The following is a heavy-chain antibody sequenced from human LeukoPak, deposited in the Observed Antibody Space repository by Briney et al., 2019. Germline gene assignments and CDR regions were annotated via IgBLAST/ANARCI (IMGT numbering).Heavy chain of an antibody. V-gene: IGHV1-18*01. Sequence: ASVKVSCKASGYTFTSYGISWVRQAPGQGLEWMGWISAYNGNTNYAQKLQGRVTMTTDTSTSTAYMELRSLRSDDTAVYYCARDRSSYYDSSGYLRLGYWGQGTLVTVSS. CDR2: ISAYNGNT. CDR1: GYTFTSYG. D-gene: IGHD3-22*01. CDR3: ARDRSSYYDSSGYLRLGY. J-gene: IGHJ4*02.